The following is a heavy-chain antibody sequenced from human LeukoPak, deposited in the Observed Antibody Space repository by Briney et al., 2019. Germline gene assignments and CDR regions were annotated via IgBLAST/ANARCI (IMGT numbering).Heavy chain of an antibody. D-gene: IGHD3-10*01. CDR3: AREPGIGYAFDI. V-gene: IGHV3-7*01. Sequence: GGSLRLSCAASGFTFSSSWMTWVRQAPGKGLEWVANINQDGGEKHYVDSVKGRFTTSRDNAKNSLYLQMNSLRAEDTAVYYCAREPGIGYAFDIWGQGTMVTVSP. CDR1: GFTFSSSW. CDR2: INQDGGEK. J-gene: IGHJ3*02.